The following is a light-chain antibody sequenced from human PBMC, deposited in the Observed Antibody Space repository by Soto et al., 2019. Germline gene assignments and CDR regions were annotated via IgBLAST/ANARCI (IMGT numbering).Light chain of an antibody. CDR1: QSVSHNY. CDR3: QQYGSSPGK. V-gene: IGKV3-20*01. Sequence: EIVLTHSPGTLSLSPGERAALSLSASQSVSHNYLAWYQQKPGQAPRLLIYGASNRATGIPDRFSGSGSGTDFTLTISRLEPEDFAVYYCQQYGSSPGKFGQGTKVDNK. CDR2: GAS. J-gene: IGKJ1*01.